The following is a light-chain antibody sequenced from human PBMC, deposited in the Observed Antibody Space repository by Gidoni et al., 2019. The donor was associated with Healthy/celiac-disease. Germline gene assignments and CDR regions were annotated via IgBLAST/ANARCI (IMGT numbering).Light chain of an antibody. CDR2: DAS. Sequence: DIQMTQSPSTLSASVGDRVTITCRASQSISCWLAWYQQKPGKAPKVLIYDASSLESGVPPRFSGSGSGTEFTLTISSLQPDDFATYYCQQYNSYPYTFGQGTKLEIK. CDR1: QSISCW. V-gene: IGKV1-5*01. J-gene: IGKJ2*01. CDR3: QQYNSYPYT.